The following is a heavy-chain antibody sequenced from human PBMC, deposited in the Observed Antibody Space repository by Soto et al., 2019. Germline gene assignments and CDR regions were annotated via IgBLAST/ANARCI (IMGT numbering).Heavy chain of an antibody. J-gene: IGHJ4*02. D-gene: IGHD3-10*01. Sequence: QVQLVQSGAEVKKPGASVKVSCKASGYTFTSYGISWVRQAPGQGLELMGWISAYNGNTNYAQKLQGRVTMTTDTSTSTAYMELRSLRSDDTAVYYCARDLRMVRGVHPPPADYWGQVTLVTVSS. CDR3: ARDLRMVRGVHPPPADY. V-gene: IGHV1-18*01. CDR2: ISAYNGNT. CDR1: GYTFTSYG.